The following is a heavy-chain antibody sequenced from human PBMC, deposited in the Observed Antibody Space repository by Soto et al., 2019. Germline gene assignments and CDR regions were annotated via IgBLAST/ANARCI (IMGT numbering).Heavy chain of an antibody. CDR1: GGSISGYY. CDR3: ARDLWGYYQSLDT. J-gene: IGHJ5*02. V-gene: IGHV4-59*01. CDR2: MYKTGST. Sequence: SETLSITCTVSGGSISGYYWSWIRQPPGKGLEWIGYMYKTGSTVYNPSFKSRVTISVDTSKNQFSLKLNSVTAADTAVYYCARDLWGYYQSLDTSGQGTLVTVPS. D-gene: IGHD3-22*01.